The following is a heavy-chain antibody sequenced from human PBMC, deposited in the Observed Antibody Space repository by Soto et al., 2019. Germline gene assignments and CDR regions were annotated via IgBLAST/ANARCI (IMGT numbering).Heavy chain of an antibody. Sequence: VQLVESGGGLVQPGGSLRLSCAASGFTFSSYWMHWVRQAPGKGLEWVAAISSDGSNKYYADSVKGRFTISRDNSKNTLYLQMNSLRAEDTAVYYCVADYVATDTFDIWGQGTMVTVSS. J-gene: IGHJ3*02. CDR3: VADYVATDTFDI. CDR1: GFTFSSYW. D-gene: IGHD3-10*02. V-gene: IGHV3-30*03. CDR2: ISSDGSNK.